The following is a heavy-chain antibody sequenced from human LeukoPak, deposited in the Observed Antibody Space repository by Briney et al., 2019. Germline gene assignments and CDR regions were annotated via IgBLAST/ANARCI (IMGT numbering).Heavy chain of an antibody. J-gene: IGHJ4*02. CDR2: ISSSSSYI. V-gene: IGHV3-11*06. CDR1: GFTFSDYY. D-gene: IGHD3-22*01. Sequence: GGSLRLSCAASGFTFSDYYMSWIRQAPGKGLEWVSSISSSSSYIYYADSVKGRFTISRDNAKNSLYLQMNSLRAEDTAVYYCAMWVDSSGYYFFDYWGQGTLVTVSS. CDR3: AMWVDSSGYYFFDY.